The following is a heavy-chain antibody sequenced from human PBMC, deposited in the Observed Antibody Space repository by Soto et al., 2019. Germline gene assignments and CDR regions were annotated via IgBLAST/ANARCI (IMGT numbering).Heavy chain of an antibody. Sequence: SVKVSCKASGGTFSSYAISWVRQAPGQGLEWMGGIIPIFGTANYAQKFQGRVTITADESTSTAYMELSSLRSEDTAVYYCARDMIAAASAWGYYYYVMDVWGQGTTVTVSS. CDR3: ARDMIAAASAWGYYYYVMDV. D-gene: IGHD6-13*01. V-gene: IGHV1-69*13. CDR2: IIPIFGTA. CDR1: GGTFSSYA. J-gene: IGHJ6*02.